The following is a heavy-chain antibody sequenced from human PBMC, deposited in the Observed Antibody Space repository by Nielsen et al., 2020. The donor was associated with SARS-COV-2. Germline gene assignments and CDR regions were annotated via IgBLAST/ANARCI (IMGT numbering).Heavy chain of an antibody. CDR3: AKISGSQRHYFDF. CDR1: GFSFSSYA. Sequence: GGSLRLSCAASGFSFSSYAMTWARQAPRKGLEWVSSIGTTGDKTFYADSVKGRFTISRDNSKNTLYLQLNSLRAEDTAVFYCAKISGSQRHYFDFWGQGALVTVSS. CDR2: IGTTGDKT. D-gene: IGHD1-26*01. V-gene: IGHV3-23*01. J-gene: IGHJ4*02.